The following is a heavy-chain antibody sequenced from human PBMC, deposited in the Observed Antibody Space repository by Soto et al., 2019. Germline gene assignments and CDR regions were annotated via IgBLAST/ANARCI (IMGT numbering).Heavy chain of an antibody. CDR2: IYYSGST. J-gene: IGHJ6*02. CDR3: ERHFVYRGYQYYYYYYGMDG. V-gene: IGHV4-39*01. D-gene: IGHD5-12*01. CDR1: GGSISISSYY. Sequence: SETLSLTCTVSGGSISISSYYWGWIRQPPGKGLEWIGSIYYSGSTYYNPSLKSRVTISVDTSKNQFSLKLSSVTAADKAVYYCERHFVYRGYQYYYYYYGMDGWGQGHTVTVSS.